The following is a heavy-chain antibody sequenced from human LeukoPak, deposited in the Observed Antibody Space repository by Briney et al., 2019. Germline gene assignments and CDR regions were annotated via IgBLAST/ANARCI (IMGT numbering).Heavy chain of an antibody. V-gene: IGHV3-33*01. D-gene: IGHD3-22*01. CDR2: IWYDGSNK. CDR3: ARGVWYYDSSGFPNWFDP. J-gene: IGHJ5*02. Sequence: PGRSLRLSCAASGFTFSSYGMHWVRQAPGKGLEWVAVIWYDGSNKYYADSVKGRFTISRDNSKNTLHLQMNSLRAEDTAVYYCARGVWYYDSSGFPNWFDPWGQGTLVTVSS. CDR1: GFTFSSYG.